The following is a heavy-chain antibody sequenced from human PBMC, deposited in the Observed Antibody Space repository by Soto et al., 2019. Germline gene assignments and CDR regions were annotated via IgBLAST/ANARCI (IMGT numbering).Heavy chain of an antibody. Sequence: PGESLKISCKGSGYSFITYWIGWVRQMPGKGLGWVGFIYPGDSETRYSPSFQGQVTISADKSVTTAYMQWGSLKASDTAMYYCVIHTRYCSGDTCYPFDIWGRGPMVTVSS. V-gene: IGHV5-51*01. D-gene: IGHD2-15*01. CDR3: VIHTRYCSGDTCYPFDI. CDR1: GYSFITYW. J-gene: IGHJ3*02. CDR2: IYPGDSET.